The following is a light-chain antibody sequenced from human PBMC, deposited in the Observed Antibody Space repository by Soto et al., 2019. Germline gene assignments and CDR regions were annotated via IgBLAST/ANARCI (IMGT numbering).Light chain of an antibody. V-gene: IGKV1-9*01. Sequence: TQSTKNPSSLSASVGDRVTITCRASQGISSFLAWYQQKPGKAPKLLIYAASTLQSGVPSRFSGGGSGTDFSLTISSLQPEDFATYYCQQLNSYPITFGQGTRLEIK. CDR1: QGISSF. CDR2: AAS. J-gene: IGKJ5*01. CDR3: QQLNSYPIT.